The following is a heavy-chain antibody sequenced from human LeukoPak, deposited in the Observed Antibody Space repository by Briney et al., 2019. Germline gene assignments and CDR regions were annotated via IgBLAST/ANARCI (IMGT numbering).Heavy chain of an antibody. Sequence: SKTLSLTCTVSGGSISSHYWSWIRQPPGKGLEWIGYIYYSGSTNYNPSLKSRVTISVDTSKNQFSLKLSSVTAADTAVYYCAREAYSSSWPPKGYYYYMDVWGKGTTVTVSS. J-gene: IGHJ6*03. CDR1: GGSISSHY. CDR2: IYYSGST. CDR3: AREAYSSSWPPKGYYYYMDV. V-gene: IGHV4-59*11. D-gene: IGHD6-13*01.